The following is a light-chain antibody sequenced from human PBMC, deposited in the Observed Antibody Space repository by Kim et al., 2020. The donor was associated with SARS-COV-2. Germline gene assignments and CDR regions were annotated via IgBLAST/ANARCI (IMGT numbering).Light chain of an antibody. Sequence: ESSTIPWNVNSGDFGGYNYVYCYQQHPGKAPKLMIYDVSNRPSGVSNRFSGSKSGNTASLTISGLQAEDEADYYCSSYTSSSTRVFGTGTKVTVL. CDR2: DVS. CDR1: SGDFGGYNY. J-gene: IGLJ1*01. V-gene: IGLV2-14*03. CDR3: SSYTSSSTRV.